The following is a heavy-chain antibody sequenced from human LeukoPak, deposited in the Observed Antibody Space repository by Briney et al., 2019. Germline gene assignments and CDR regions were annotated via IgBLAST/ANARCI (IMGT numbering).Heavy chain of an antibody. CDR1: GFTFSNYW. Sequence: GGPLRLSCAASGFTFSNYWMSWVRQAPGKGLEWVANIKQDGSEKYYVDSVTGRFTISRDNAKNSLYLQMNSLRAEDTAVYYCAREAITMVRGVFINQYYFDYWGQGILVTVS. CDR2: IKQDGSEK. D-gene: IGHD3-10*01. J-gene: IGHJ4*02. V-gene: IGHV3-7*01. CDR3: AREAITMVRGVFINQYYFDY.